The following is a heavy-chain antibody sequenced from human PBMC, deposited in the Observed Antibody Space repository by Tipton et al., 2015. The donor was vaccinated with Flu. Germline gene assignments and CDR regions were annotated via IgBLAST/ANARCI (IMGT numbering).Heavy chain of an antibody. CDR1: GGSISSGGHY. CDR3: VRDVYGTDAFEI. CDR2: MYYSGST. J-gene: IGHJ3*02. Sequence: LSLTCTVSGGSISSGGHYWSWIRQHPGKGLEWIGYMYYSGSTYYNPSLKSRVTISVDTSKNQFSLKLSSVTAADTAVYYCVRDVYGTDAFEIWGQGTKVTVSS. V-gene: IGHV4-31*03. D-gene: IGHD2-8*01.